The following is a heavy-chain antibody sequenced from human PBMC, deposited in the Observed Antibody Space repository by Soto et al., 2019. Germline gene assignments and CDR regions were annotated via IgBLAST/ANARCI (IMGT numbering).Heavy chain of an antibody. CDR2: IIPIFGTA. CDR1: GGTFSSYA. J-gene: IGHJ5*02. V-gene: IGHV1-69*01. D-gene: IGHD3-22*01. CDR3: AREAEGAFDDDSSGYTYNWFDP. Sequence: QVQLVQSGAEVKKPGSSVKVSCKASGGTFSSYAISWVRQAPGQGLEWMGGIIPIFGTANYAQKFQGRVTITADESTSTAYMELSSLRSEDTAVYYCAREAEGAFDDDSSGYTYNWFDPWGQGTLVTVSS.